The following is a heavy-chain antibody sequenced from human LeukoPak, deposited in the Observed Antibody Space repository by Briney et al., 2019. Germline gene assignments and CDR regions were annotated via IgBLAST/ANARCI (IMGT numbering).Heavy chain of an antibody. J-gene: IGHJ3*02. Sequence: GGSLRLSCAASGFTFSSYAVSWVRQAPGKGLEWVSGISGSGGSTYYADSVKGRFTISRDNSKNTLYLQMNSLRAEDTAVYYCAKDRRKAFDIWGQGTMVTVSS. V-gene: IGHV3-23*01. CDR2: ISGSGGST. CDR1: GFTFSSYA. CDR3: AKDRRKAFDI.